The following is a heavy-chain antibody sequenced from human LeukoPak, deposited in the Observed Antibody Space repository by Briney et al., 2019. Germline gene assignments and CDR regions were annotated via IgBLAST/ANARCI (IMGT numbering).Heavy chain of an antibody. J-gene: IGHJ6*02. V-gene: IGHV3-7*01. CDR3: ARDSPDAYGMDV. Sequence: PGGSLRLSCAAPGFTFSSYWMSWVRQAPGKGLEWVANIKQDGSEKYYVDSVKGRFTISRDNAKNSLYLQMNSLRAEDTAVYYCARDSPDAYGMDVWGQGTTVTVSS. CDR1: GFTFSSYW. CDR2: IKQDGSEK.